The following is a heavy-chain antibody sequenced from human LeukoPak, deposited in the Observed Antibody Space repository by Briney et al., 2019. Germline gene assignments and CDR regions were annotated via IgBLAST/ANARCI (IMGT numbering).Heavy chain of an antibody. V-gene: IGHV3-48*01. CDR3: ARDQSLGYYDFWSGYYSGNWFDP. CDR2: ISSSSSTI. CDR1: GFTFSSYN. Sequence: GGSLRLSCAASGFTFSSYNMNWVRQAPGKGLEWVSYISSSSSTIYYADSVKGRFTISRDNAKNSLYLQMNSLRAEDTAVYYCARDQSLGYYDFWSGYYSGNWFDPWGQGTLVTVSS. J-gene: IGHJ5*02. D-gene: IGHD3-3*01.